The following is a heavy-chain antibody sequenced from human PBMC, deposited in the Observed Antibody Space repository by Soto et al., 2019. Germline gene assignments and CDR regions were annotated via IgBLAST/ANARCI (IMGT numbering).Heavy chain of an antibody. CDR2: INAGYGHT. CDR3: ARLKDFDYWGGWFDT. Sequence: QVQLVQSGAEEKKPGASVKVSCKASGYTFTRYAMHWVRQAPGQRLEWMGWINAGYGHTKYSQNFQGRVTITRDTTANTVYMEVNSLRSEDTAVYSCARLKDFDYWGGWFDTWGQGTLVTVSS. CDR1: GYTFTRYA. V-gene: IGHV1-3*05. J-gene: IGHJ5*02. D-gene: IGHD7-27*01.